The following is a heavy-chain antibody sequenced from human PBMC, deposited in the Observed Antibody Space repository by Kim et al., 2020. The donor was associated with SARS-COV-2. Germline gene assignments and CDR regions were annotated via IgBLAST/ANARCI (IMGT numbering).Heavy chain of an antibody. J-gene: IGHJ6*02. D-gene: IGHD6-13*01. V-gene: IGHV3-30*04. CDR1: GFTFSSYA. CDR2: ISYDGSNK. Sequence: GGSLRLSCAASGFTFSSYAMHWVRQAPGKGLEWVAVISYDGSNKYYADSVKGRFTISRDNSKNTLYLQMNSLRVEDTAVYYCARGGLKRQYSSSWLNYYYYYGMDVWGQGTTVTVSS. CDR3: ARGGLKRQYSSSWLNYYYYYGMDV.